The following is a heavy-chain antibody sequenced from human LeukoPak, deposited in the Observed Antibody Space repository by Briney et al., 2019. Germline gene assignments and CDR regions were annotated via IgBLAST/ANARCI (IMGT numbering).Heavy chain of an antibody. CDR3: ARDGDTRNWFDP. CDR2: IIPIFGTA. J-gene: IGHJ5*02. Sequence: SVKVSCKASGGTFSSYAISWVRQAPGQGLEWMGGIIPIFGTANYAQKFQGRATITTDESTSTAYMELSRLRSEDTAVYYCARDGDTRNWFDPWGQGTLVTVSS. D-gene: IGHD2-21*02. V-gene: IGHV1-69*05. CDR1: GGTFSSYA.